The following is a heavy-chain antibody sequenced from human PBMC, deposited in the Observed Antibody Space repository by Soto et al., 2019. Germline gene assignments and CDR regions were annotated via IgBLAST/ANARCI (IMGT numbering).Heavy chain of an antibody. CDR1: GGSMSSGGYS. D-gene: IGHD4-4*01. CDR2: LYPSDSA. J-gene: IGHJ4*02. V-gene: IGHV4-30-2*01. CDR3: ARQSYSNYFDY. Sequence: PSETLSLTCAVSGGSMSSGGYSWSWIRQPPGKGLEWIGNLYPSDSAYYNPSLKSRVTISVDRSKNQFSLKLTSVTAADTAVYYCARQSYSNYFDYWGQGTLVTVSS.